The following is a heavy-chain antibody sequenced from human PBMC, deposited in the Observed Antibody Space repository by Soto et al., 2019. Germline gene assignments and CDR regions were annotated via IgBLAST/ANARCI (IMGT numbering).Heavy chain of an antibody. CDR3: AHPRGNCVFDAVDI. J-gene: IGHJ3*02. Sequence: VGSLRLSCAASGFIFSTYAMNWVRQAPGEGLEWVSAISSNSDSTFYAESVRGRFTMSRDNSVNTLYLQMSRLRTEVTAVYYCAHPRGNCVFDAVDIWGQGTMVTVSS. D-gene: IGHD1-7*01. CDR1: GFIFSTYA. V-gene: IGHV3-23*01. CDR2: ISSNSDST.